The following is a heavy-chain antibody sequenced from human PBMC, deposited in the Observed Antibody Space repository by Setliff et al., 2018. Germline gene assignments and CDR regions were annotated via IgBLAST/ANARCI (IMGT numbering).Heavy chain of an antibody. V-gene: IGHV1-18*01. Sequence: ASVKVSCKAPGYTFTSYGFSWVRQAPGQGLEWMGWISVYNGNTNYAQKLQGRVTMTTDTSTSTAYMELRSLRSDDTAVYYCARGLSGSYFADYWGQGTLGTVSS. J-gene: IGHJ4*02. CDR2: ISVYNGNT. CDR3: ARGLSGSYFADY. CDR1: GYTFTSYG. D-gene: IGHD1-26*01.